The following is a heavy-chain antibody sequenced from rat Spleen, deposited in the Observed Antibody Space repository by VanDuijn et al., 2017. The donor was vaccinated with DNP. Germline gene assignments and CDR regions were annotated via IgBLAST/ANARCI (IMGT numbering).Heavy chain of an antibody. D-gene: IGHD1-2*01. CDR1: GFTFSNYD. J-gene: IGHJ2*01. Sequence: EVQLVESGGRLVQPGNSLKLSCAASGFTFSNYDMAWVRQAPTKGLEWVASISYDGGSTYYGDSVKGRFTISRENAKSTLYLQMNSLRSEDMATYYCVRRGYYSSFDYWGQGVMVTVSS. CDR2: ISYDGGST. V-gene: IGHV5S23*01. CDR3: VRRGYYSSFDY.